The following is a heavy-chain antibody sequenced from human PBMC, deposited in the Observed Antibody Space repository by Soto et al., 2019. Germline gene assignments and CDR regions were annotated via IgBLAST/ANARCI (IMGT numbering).Heavy chain of an antibody. CDR3: LNLVGGTPDY. V-gene: IGHV6-1*01. CDR1: GDSVSSNSAA. D-gene: IGHD1-26*01. Sequence: SQTLSLTCAISGDSVSSNSAAWNWIRQSPSRGLEWLGRTYYRSKWHNDYAVSVKSRIRINPDTSKNQFSLQLNSVTPEDTAVYSCLNLVGGTPDYWGQGTPVTVSS. J-gene: IGHJ4*02. CDR2: TYYRSKWHN.